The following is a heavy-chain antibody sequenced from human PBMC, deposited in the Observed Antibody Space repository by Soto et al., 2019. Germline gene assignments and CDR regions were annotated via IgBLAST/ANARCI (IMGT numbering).Heavy chain of an antibody. V-gene: IGHV1-18*01. CDR3: ARAGLGYGAYNWFDP. J-gene: IGHJ5*02. CDR2: ISAHNGNT. Sequence: QVQLVQSGTEVKKPGASVKVSCKASGYIFDNYGITWVRQAPGQGLEWMGWISAHNGNTDSAPNLQGRVTTTTDTSTSTAHMELRALTSDDTAVYYCARAGLGYGAYNWFDPWGQGTLVTVSS. CDR1: GYIFDNYG. D-gene: IGHD4-17*01.